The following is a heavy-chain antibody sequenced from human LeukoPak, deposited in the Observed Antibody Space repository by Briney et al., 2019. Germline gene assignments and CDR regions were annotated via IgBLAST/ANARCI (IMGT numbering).Heavy chain of an antibody. V-gene: IGHV1-69*06. Sequence: SVKVSCKASGGTFSSYAISWVRQAPGQGLEWMGGIIPIFGTANYAQKFQGRVTITADKSTSTAYMELSSLRSEDTAVYYCARDPDGFDWLLQNWGQGTLVTVSS. CDR2: IIPIFGTA. D-gene: IGHD3-9*01. J-gene: IGHJ4*02. CDR3: ARDPDGFDWLLQN. CDR1: GGTFSSYA.